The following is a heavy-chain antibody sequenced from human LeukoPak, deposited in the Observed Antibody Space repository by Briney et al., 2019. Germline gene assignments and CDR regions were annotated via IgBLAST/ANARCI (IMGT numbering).Heavy chain of an antibody. CDR1: GFTVKTNS. J-gene: IGHJ1*01. CDR2: IYTGGRT. CDR3: ASPREYCISSECYDYFQH. Sequence: GGSLRLSCVASGFTVKTNSMSWGSQAPGKGWERDSVIYTGGRTYYTDYVNGRFTISREHSKNPLYLQMTRLTAEDTAVYYWASPREYCISSECYDYFQHWGQSPLVCVSS. V-gene: IGHV3-53*01. D-gene: IGHD2-2*01.